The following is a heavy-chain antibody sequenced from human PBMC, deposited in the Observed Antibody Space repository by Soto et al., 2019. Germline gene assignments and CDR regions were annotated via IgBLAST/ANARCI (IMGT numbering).Heavy chain of an antibody. Sequence: QAQLMKSGAEVKKPGSSVKVSCKASGGTFSGDAINWVRQAPGQGLEWMGGIIPLLGITDYGQKFQGRITIDADESTGTTYMDLRGLRYEDMAVYYCARDPRSITGATSSEDFQHWGQGTLVSVSS. J-gene: IGHJ1*01. CDR2: IIPLLGIT. V-gene: IGHV1-69*01. CDR1: GGTFSGDA. D-gene: IGHD1-20*01. CDR3: ARDPRSITGATSSEDFQH.